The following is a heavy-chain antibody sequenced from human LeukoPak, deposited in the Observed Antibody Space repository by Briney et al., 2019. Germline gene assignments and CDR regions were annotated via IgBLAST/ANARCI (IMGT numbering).Heavy chain of an antibody. CDR3: ARTHYGFDY. D-gene: IGHD3-10*01. CDR2: IYYSGST. V-gene: IGHV4-59*01. Sequence: PSGTLSLTCTVSGGSISSYYWSWIRQPPGKGLEWIGYIYYSGSTNYNPSLKSRVTISVDTSKNQFSLKLSSVTAADTAVYYCARTHYGFDYWGQGTLVTVSS. CDR1: GGSISSYY. J-gene: IGHJ4*02.